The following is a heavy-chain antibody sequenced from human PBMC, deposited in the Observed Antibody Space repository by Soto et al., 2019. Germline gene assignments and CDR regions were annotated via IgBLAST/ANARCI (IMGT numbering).Heavy chain of an antibody. CDR2: ILPIFGSP. V-gene: IGHV1-69*01. Sequence: QLQLVQSGAEVKKPGSSVKVSCKASGGNFRRYAISWVRQAPGQGLEWMGGILPIFGSPSHAQKFRDRVTITADESTSTAYLELPSLPSEDTAIYYCVFGDCTSSICSSYFYGLDVWGQGTTVTVSS. CDR1: GGNFRRYA. J-gene: IGHJ6*02. CDR3: VFGDCTSSICSSYFYGLDV. D-gene: IGHD2-2*01.